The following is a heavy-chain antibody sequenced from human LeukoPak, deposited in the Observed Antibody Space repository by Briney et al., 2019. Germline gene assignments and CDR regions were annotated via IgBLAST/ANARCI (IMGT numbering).Heavy chain of an antibody. J-gene: IGHJ6*03. CDR1: ASTFTIYD. Sequence: ASVTVSCTSSASTFTIYDINWERHAPGQGLEWMGWMNPNSGNTGYAQKFQGRVTMTRNTSISTAYMELSSLRSEDTAVYYCARGRDEFWSGYLAYYYYYYMDVWGKGTTVTVSS. CDR2: MNPNSGNT. D-gene: IGHD3-3*01. V-gene: IGHV1-8*01. CDR3: ARGRDEFWSGYLAYYYYYYMDV.